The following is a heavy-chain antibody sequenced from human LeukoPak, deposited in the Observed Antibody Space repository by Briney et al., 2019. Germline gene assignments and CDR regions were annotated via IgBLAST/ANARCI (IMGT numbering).Heavy chain of an antibody. CDR2: ISSSSSYI. V-gene: IGHV3-21*01. CDR3: ARGEGSKGTL. D-gene: IGHD1-1*01. Sequence: PGGSLRLSCAASGFTFSSYSINWVRQAPGKGLEWVSSISSSSSYIYYADSVKGRFTISRDNAKNSLYLQMNSLRAEDTAVYYCARGEGSKGTLWGQGTLVTVSS. CDR1: GFTFSSYS. J-gene: IGHJ4*02.